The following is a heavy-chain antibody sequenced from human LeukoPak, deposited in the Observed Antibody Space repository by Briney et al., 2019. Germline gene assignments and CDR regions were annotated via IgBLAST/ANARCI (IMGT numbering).Heavy chain of an antibody. J-gene: IGHJ4*02. CDR3: AREGISRKMDFDY. CDR2: ITNDNYDT. Sequence: GGSLRLSCAASGSTFSSHAMSWVRQAPEKGLEWVSSITNDNYDTFYADSVRGRFTISRDESKTTLYLQMKSLRAEDTAVYYCAREGISRKMDFDYWGQGTLVTVSS. D-gene: IGHD2/OR15-2a*01. CDR1: GSTFSSHA. V-gene: IGHV3-23*01.